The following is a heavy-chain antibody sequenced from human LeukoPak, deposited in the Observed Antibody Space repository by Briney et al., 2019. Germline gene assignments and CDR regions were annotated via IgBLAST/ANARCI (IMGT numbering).Heavy chain of an antibody. V-gene: IGHV3-33*01. CDR3: ARASGDYGEYFDY. CDR1: GFTFRSFA. J-gene: IGHJ4*02. D-gene: IGHD4-17*01. CDR2: IWYDGSNK. Sequence: GGSLRLSCAASGFTFRSFAMHWVRQAPGKGLEWVAAIWYDGSNKYYADSVKGRFTISRDNSKNTLFLRMNSLRAEDTAVSYCARASGDYGEYFDYWGQGTLVTVSS.